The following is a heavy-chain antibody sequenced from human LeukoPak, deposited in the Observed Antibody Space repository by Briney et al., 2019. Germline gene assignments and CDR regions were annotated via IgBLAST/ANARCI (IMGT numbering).Heavy chain of an antibody. D-gene: IGHD4-17*01. V-gene: IGHV3-23*01. CDR3: AKVRACCSRIGDYRTFGS. J-gene: IGHJ4*02. CDR2: LNPAGAVT. Sequence: QPGGSRRLSCAASGFSLSDYNMNWVRQAPGKGLEWVAVLNPAGAVTYYADSVKGRFTISRDNSKNTLYLQMDSLRADDTAVYYCAKVRACCSRIGDYRTFGSWGQGTLVTVSS. CDR1: GFSLSDYN.